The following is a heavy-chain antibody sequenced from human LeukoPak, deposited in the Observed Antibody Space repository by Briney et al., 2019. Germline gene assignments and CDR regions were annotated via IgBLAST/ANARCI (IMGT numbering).Heavy chain of an antibody. CDR2: IYSGGST. CDR3: ARERRDGYNVLDY. CDR1: EITVSSNY. V-gene: IGHV3-53*01. Sequence: GGSLRLCCAASEITVSSNYMSWVRQAPGKGLEWVSVIYSGGSTYYADSVKGRFTISRDNSKNTLYLQMNSLRAEDTAVYYCARERRDGYNVLDYWGQGTLVTVSS. J-gene: IGHJ4*02. D-gene: IGHD5-24*01.